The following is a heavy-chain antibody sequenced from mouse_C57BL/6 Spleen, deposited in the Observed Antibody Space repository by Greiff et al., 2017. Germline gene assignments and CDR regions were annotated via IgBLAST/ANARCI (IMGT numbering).Heavy chain of an antibody. V-gene: IGHV5-4*01. Sequence: EVKLVESGGGLVKPGGSLKLSCAASGFTFSSYAMPWVRQTPEKRLEWVATISDGGSYTYYPDNVKGRFTISRDNAKNNLYLQMSHLKSEDTAMYYCARDYYGSSYYFDYWGQGTTLTVSS. CDR3: ARDYYGSSYYFDY. CDR2: ISDGGSYT. D-gene: IGHD1-1*01. J-gene: IGHJ2*01. CDR1: GFTFSSYA.